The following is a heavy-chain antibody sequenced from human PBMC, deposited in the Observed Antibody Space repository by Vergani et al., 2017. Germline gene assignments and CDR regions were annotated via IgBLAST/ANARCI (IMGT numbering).Heavy chain of an antibody. V-gene: IGHV1-3*01. CDR2: INAGNGNT. J-gene: IGHJ5*02. CDR1: GYTFTSYA. CDR3: ARGWAQLRGXFDP. D-gene: IGHD1-1*01. Sequence: QVQLVQSGAEVKKPGASVKVSCKASGYTFTSYAMHWVRQAPGQRLEWVGGINAGNGNTKYSQKFQGRVTITRDTSASTAYMKLSSLGSEDTAVYYCARGWAQLRGXFDPWGQGTLVTVSS.